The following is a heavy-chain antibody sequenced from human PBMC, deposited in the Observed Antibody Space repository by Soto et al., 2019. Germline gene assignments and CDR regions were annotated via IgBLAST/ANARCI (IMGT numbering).Heavy chain of an antibody. CDR3: ARSRVKNYYDRSGPPTFDY. Sequence: SETLSLTCTVSGGSISSGGYYWSWIRQHPGKGLEWIGYIYYSGSTYYNPSLKSRVTISVDTSKNQFSLKLSSVTAADTAVYYCARSRVKNYYDRSGPPTFDYWGQGTLVTVSS. D-gene: IGHD3-22*01. J-gene: IGHJ4*02. CDR1: GGSISSGGYY. V-gene: IGHV4-31*03. CDR2: IYYSGST.